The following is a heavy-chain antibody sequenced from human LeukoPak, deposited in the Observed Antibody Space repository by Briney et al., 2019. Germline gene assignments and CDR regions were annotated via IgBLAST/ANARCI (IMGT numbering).Heavy chain of an antibody. V-gene: IGHV3-23*01. CDR2: ISGSGGTT. Sequence: GGSLRLSCAASGFTFSTYAMTWVRQAPGKGLEWVSAISGSGGTTYYADSVKGRSTISRDNSKNTLYLQMNSLRAEDTAVYYCAKDEIEQQLVRTFDYWGQGTLVTVSS. D-gene: IGHD6-13*01. J-gene: IGHJ4*02. CDR1: GFTFSTYA. CDR3: AKDEIEQQLVRTFDY.